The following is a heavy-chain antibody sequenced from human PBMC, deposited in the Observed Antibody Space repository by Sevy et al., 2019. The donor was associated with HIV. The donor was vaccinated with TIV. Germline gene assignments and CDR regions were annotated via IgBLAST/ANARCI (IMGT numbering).Heavy chain of an antibody. D-gene: IGHD3-10*01. CDR1: GFTFSSYA. Sequence: GGSLRLSCAASGFTFSSYAMSWVRQAPGKGLEWVSAISGSGGSTYYADSVKGRFTISRDNSKNTLYLQMNSLRAEDTAVYYCAKIPYYGSGGLVYFDYWGQGTLVTVSS. CDR3: AKIPYYGSGGLVYFDY. V-gene: IGHV3-23*01. CDR2: ISGSGGST. J-gene: IGHJ4*02.